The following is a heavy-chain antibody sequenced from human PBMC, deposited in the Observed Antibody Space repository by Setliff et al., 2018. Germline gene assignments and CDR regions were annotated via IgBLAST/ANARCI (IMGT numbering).Heavy chain of an antibody. D-gene: IGHD1-7*01. CDR2: SNHGGST. CDR3: ARDKFRNSGGLYC. V-gene: IGHV4-34*01. Sequence: TLSLTCSVYGESFSNNYWSWIRQTPGKGLEWIGESNHGGSTSYHPSLKSRLTMSVDTSKNQFSLKLTSVTAADTAVYYCARDKFRNSGGLYCWGQGTLVTVSS. J-gene: IGHJ4*02. CDR1: GESFSNNY.